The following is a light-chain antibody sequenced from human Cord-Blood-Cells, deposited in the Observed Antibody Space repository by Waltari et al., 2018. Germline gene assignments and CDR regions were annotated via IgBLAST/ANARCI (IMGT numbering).Light chain of an antibody. V-gene: IGKV3-20*01. CDR2: GAS. CDR3: QHYGSSPWT. J-gene: IGKJ1*01. Sequence: ELVLTQSPGTLSSSPGEGATLSCRASQSVSSSYLAWYQQKPGQAPRLLIYGASSRATGIPGMFSGSGSGTYFTVTISRLEPEDFAVYYCQHYGSSPWTFGQGTKVEIK. CDR1: QSVSSSY.